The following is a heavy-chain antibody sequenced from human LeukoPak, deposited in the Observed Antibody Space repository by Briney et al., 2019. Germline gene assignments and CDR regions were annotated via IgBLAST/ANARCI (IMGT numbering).Heavy chain of an antibody. CDR2: IIPIFGTA. CDR1: GGTFSSYA. Sequence: SVKVSCKASGGTFSSYAISWVRQAPGQGLERMGGIIPIFGTANYAQKFQGRVTITTDESTSTAYMELSSLRSEDTAVYYCARVVIAALSGLYYYYYMDVWGKGTTVTVSS. D-gene: IGHD6-6*01. CDR3: ARVVIAALSGLYYYYYMDV. V-gene: IGHV1-69*05. J-gene: IGHJ6*03.